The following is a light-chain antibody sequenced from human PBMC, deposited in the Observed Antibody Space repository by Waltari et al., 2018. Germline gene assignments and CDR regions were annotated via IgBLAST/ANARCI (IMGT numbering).Light chain of an antibody. V-gene: IGKV3-11*01. J-gene: IGKJ4*01. CDR2: DAF. Sequence: EIVLTQSPATLSLSPGERATLSCRASQSIASSLAWYQQRPGQAPRPLIYDAFTRDPGIPARFSGSGSGTDFTLTISSLEPEDFAVYYCQQRSNWPPTFGGGSKVEI. CDR1: QSIASS. CDR3: QQRSNWPPT.